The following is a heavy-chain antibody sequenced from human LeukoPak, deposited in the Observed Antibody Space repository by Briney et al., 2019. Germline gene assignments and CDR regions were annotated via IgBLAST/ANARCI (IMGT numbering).Heavy chain of an antibody. Sequence: PGGSLRLSCAASGFTFSSYGMHWVRQAPGKGLEWVAPIWYDGSNQYYADSVKGRFTISRDNSKNTLYLQMNSLRAEDTAVYYCAKPMPLGLMVYAIDYWGQGTLVTVSS. D-gene: IGHD2-8*01. J-gene: IGHJ4*02. CDR3: AKPMPLGLMVYAIDY. V-gene: IGHV3-33*06. CDR1: GFTFSSYG. CDR2: IWYDGSNQ.